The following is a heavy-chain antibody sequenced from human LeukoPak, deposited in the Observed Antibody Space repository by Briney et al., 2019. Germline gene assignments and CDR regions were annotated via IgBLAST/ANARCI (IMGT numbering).Heavy chain of an antibody. CDR1: GGSISSYY. CDR2: IYTSGST. Sequence: SETLSVTCTVSGGSISSYYWSWIRQPAGKGLEWIGRIYTSGSTNYNPSLKSRVTMSVDTSKNQFSLKLSSVTAADTAVYYCARERGYYYYYYMDVWGKGTTVTVSS. J-gene: IGHJ6*03. V-gene: IGHV4-4*07. CDR3: ARERGYYYYYYMDV.